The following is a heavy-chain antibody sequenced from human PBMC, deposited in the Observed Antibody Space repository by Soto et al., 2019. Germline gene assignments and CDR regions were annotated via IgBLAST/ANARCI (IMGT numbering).Heavy chain of an antibody. CDR2: FDPDEAET. J-gene: IGHJ4*02. CDR3: TSPDYFYDGRTYQNNDY. Sequence: ASVKVSCKASGYTLNEVAMHWVRQAPGKGLEWLGGFDPDEAETIYAQHFQGRVTMTEDTSTDTVYMELNSLRTEDTALYYCTSPDYFYDGRTYQNNDYWGQGTLVTVSS. D-gene: IGHD3-16*01. V-gene: IGHV1-24*01. CDR1: GYTLNEVA.